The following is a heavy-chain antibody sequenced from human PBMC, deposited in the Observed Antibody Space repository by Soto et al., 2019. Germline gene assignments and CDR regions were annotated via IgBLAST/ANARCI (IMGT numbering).Heavy chain of an antibody. V-gene: IGHV5-10-1*01. J-gene: IGHJ6*02. Sequence: GESLKISCHGSGYSFTTDWISLVLQMPGKGLEWMGKIDPGDSSTNYSPSFRGHITISVDRSINTAHLQFSSLKAADTAVYYCARLEKWYYNYYGLDVWGQGTMVTVSS. CDR1: GYSFTTDW. CDR2: IDPGDSST. D-gene: IGHD1-26*01. CDR3: ARLEKWYYNYYGLDV.